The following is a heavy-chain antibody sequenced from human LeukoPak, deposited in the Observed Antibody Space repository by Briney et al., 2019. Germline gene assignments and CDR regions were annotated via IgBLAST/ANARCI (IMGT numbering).Heavy chain of an antibody. Sequence: GESLKISCKGSGYSFTSYWISWVRQMPGKGLECMGRIDPSDSYTNYSPSFQGHVTISADKSISTAYLQWSSLKASDTAMYYCARGPSTYYYDSSGQGGYGMDVWGQGTTVTVSS. D-gene: IGHD3-22*01. V-gene: IGHV5-10-1*01. CDR3: ARGPSTYYYDSSGQGGYGMDV. CDR1: GYSFTSYW. J-gene: IGHJ6*02. CDR2: IDPSDSYT.